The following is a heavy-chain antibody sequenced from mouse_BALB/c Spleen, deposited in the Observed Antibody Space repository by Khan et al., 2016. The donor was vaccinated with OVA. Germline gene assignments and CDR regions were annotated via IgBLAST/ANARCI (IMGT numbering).Heavy chain of an antibody. J-gene: IGHJ3*01. V-gene: IGHV1-4*01. CDR1: GYTFTSYT. Sequence: QVRLQQSGAELARPGASVKMSCKASGYTFTSYTIHWIKQRPGQGLEWIGYINPSSGYTNYNQKFKDKATLTADKSSTTAYMQLSSLTSDDSAVYYCARDGAYYRNDGWFAYWGQGTLDTVSA. D-gene: IGHD2-14*01. CDR2: INPSSGYT. CDR3: ARDGAYYRNDGWFAY.